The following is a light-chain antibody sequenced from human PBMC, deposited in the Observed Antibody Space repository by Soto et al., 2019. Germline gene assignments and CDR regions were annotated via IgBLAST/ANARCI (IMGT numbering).Light chain of an antibody. CDR1: QSISSY. CDR3: QQSYSTPPT. J-gene: IGKJ1*01. Sequence: DIQMTQSPSSLSASVGDRVTITCRASQSISSYLNWYQQKPGKAPKLLIYAASSLQSGVPSRFSGSGSGTDFTLTISSLQPDDFATYYCQQSYSTPPTFGQGT. V-gene: IGKV1-39*01. CDR2: AAS.